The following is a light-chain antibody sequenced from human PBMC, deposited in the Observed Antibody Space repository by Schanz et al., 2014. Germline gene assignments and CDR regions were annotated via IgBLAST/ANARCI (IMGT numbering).Light chain of an antibody. CDR1: QSVSSN. CDR2: GAS. J-gene: IGKJ2*01. V-gene: IGKV3-15*01. Sequence: EIVMTQSPATLSVSPGERATLSCRASQSVSSNLAWYQQKPGQAPRLLMYGASTRATGIPARFSGRGSGTEFSLTISSLQAEDFAVYYCQQYHNRYTFSQGTKLEIK. CDR3: QQYHNRYT.